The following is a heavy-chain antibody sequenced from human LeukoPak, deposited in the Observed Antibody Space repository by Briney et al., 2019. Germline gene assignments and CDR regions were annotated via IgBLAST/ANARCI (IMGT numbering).Heavy chain of an antibody. CDR2: IWYDGSNK. D-gene: IGHD3-22*01. Sequence: QPGRSLRLSCAASGFTFSSYGMHWVRQAPGKGLEWVAVIWYDGSNKYYADSVKGRFTIPRDNSKNTLYLQMNSLRAEDTAVYYCARAGGYYDSSGNDAFDIWGQGTMVTVSS. CDR3: ARAGGYYDSSGNDAFDI. V-gene: IGHV3-33*01. J-gene: IGHJ3*02. CDR1: GFTFSSYG.